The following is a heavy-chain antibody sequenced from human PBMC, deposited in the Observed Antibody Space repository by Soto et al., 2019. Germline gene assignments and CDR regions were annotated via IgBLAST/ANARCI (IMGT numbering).Heavy chain of an antibody. D-gene: IGHD2-15*01. V-gene: IGHV1-18*01. CDR1: GYTFTSFG. CDR2: INAYNVYNGNT. CDR3: ARARIFYGLDV. Sequence: QVQLVQSGAEVKKPGASVKVSCKASGYTFTSFGISWVRQAPGQGLEWMGWINAYNVYNGNTNYAQNLQGRVSMTTDKSTSTAYMELRSLRSDDTGVYYCARARIFYGLDVWGQWTTVTVSS. J-gene: IGHJ6*02.